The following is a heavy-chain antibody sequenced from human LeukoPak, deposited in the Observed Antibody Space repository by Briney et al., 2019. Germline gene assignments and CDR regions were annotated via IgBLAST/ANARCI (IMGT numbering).Heavy chain of an antibody. CDR2: IVVGSGNT. Sequence: SVKVSCKASGFTFTSSAMQWVRQARGQRLEWIGWIVVGSGNTNYAQKFQERVTITRDVSTSTAYMELSSLRSEDTAVYYCAAVDSRIEGSYYEYYFDYWGQGTLVTVSS. D-gene: IGHD1-26*01. CDR3: AAVDSRIEGSYYEYYFDY. V-gene: IGHV1-58*02. CDR1: GFTFTSSA. J-gene: IGHJ4*02.